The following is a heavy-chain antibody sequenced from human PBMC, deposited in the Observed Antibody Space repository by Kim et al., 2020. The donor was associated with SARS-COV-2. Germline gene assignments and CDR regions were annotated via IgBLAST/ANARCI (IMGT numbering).Heavy chain of an antibody. CDR2: IWYDGSNK. Sequence: GGSLRLSCAASGFTFSSYGMHWVRLAPGKGLEWVAVIWYDGSNKYYADSVKGRFTISRDNSKNTLYLQMNSLRAEDTALYYCAREYYGDYAVLDYWGQGTLVTVSS. V-gene: IGHV3-33*01. J-gene: IGHJ4*02. D-gene: IGHD4-17*01. CDR3: AREYYGDYAVLDY. CDR1: GFTFSSYG.